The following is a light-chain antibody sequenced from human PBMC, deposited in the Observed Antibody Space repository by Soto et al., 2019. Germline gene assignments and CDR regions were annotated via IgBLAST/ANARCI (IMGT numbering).Light chain of an antibody. J-gene: IGKJ3*01. CDR1: QSLHSNF. CDR3: HQSGISPLT. V-gene: IGKV3-20*01. CDR2: SAS. Sequence: EIVLTQFPGTLSLSPGERATLSCRASQSLHSNFLVWYQQKPGQPPRLLISSASRRATGIPDRCSGSGSGTDFTLTISRLDPEDFAVYYCHQSGISPLTFGPGTRVDVK.